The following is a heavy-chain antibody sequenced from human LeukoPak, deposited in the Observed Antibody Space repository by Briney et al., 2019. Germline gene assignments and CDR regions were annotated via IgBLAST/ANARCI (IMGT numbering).Heavy chain of an antibody. CDR1: GYTFTSYD. J-gene: IGHJ6*03. Sequence: ASVKVSCKASGYTFTSYDINWVRQATGQGLEWMGWMNPNSGNTGYAQKFQGRVTMTRDTSISTAYMELSSLRSEDTAVYYCARGQIIVGASYYYYYMDVWGKGTTVTISS. CDR2: MNPNSGNT. V-gene: IGHV1-8*01. CDR3: ARGQIIVGASYYYYYMDV. D-gene: IGHD1-26*01.